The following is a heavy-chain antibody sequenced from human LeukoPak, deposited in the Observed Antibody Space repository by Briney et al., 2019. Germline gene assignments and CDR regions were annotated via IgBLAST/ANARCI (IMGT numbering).Heavy chain of an antibody. CDR1: GFTFGDYA. J-gene: IGHJ4*02. CDR3: TRVTSGWDDPFYFDY. CDR2: IRSKAYGGTT. V-gene: IGHV3-49*04. Sequence: GGSLRLSCTASGFTFGDYAMSWVRQAPGKGLEWVGFIRSKAYGGTTEYAASVKGRFTISRDDSKSIAYLQMNSLKTEDTAVYYCTRVTSGWDDPFYFDYWGQGTLVTVSS. D-gene: IGHD6-19*01.